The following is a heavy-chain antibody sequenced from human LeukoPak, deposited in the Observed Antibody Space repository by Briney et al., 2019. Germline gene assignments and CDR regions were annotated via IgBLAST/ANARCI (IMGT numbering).Heavy chain of an antibody. J-gene: IGHJ6*02. CDR2: IYSGGST. CDR1: GFTVSSNY. CDR3: ARDLHGYYYSGNYYYGMDV. D-gene: IGHD3-22*01. V-gene: IGHV3-66*01. Sequence: GGSLRLSCAASGFTVSSNYMSWVRQAAGKGLEWVSVIYSGGSTYYADSVKGKFTISRDNSKNTLYLQMNSLRVEDAAVYYCARDLHGYYYSGNYYYGMDVWGQGTTVTVSS.